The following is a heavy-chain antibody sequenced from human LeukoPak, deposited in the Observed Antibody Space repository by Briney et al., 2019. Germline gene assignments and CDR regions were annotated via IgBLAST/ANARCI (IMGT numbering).Heavy chain of an antibody. J-gene: IGHJ4*02. Sequence: SGGSLRLSCAASRFTFSNAWMSGVREAPGKGLEGVGRIKSKTDGVTTDYSAPVKGRFTISRDDSKNTLYLQMNSLKTEDTAVYYCTAGGTVTFDYWGQGTLVTVSS. CDR3: TAGGTVTFDY. D-gene: IGHD4-17*01. V-gene: IGHV3-15*01. CDR1: RFTFSNAW. CDR2: IKSKTDGVTT.